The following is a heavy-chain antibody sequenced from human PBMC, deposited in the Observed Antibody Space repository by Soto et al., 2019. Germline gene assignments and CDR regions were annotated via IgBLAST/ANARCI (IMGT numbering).Heavy chain of an antibody. D-gene: IGHD3-9*01. CDR3: ARGYDILTGYYNFDD. J-gene: IGHJ4*02. V-gene: IGHV1-18*01. Sequence: ASVKVSCKASGYTFTSYGISWVRQAPGQGLEWMGWISAYNGNTNYAQKLQGRVTMTTDTSTSTAYMELRSLRSDDTAVYYCARGYDILTGYYNFDDWGKGTSVTVDS. CDR1: GYTFTSYG. CDR2: ISAYNGNT.